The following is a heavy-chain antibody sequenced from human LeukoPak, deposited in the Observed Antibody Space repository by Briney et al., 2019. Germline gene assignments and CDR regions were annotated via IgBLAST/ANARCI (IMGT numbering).Heavy chain of an antibody. D-gene: IGHD2-15*01. V-gene: IGHV3-7*01. CDR1: EFNLCSYW. CDR2: MKEDESEK. CDR3: ARYLVVVSAVLDAYDI. J-gene: IGHJ3*02. Sequence: PGGSLRLSWAASEFNLCSYWMTWVRQAPGKGLEWVATMKEDESEKYYMDSVKGRFTISRDNAKNSLFLQVNSLRAEDTAVYYCARYLVVVSAVLDAYDIWGQGTMVTVSA.